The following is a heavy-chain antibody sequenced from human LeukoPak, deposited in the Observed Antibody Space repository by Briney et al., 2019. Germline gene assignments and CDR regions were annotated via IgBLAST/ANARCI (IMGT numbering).Heavy chain of an antibody. V-gene: IGHV3-30-3*01. J-gene: IGHJ6*02. CDR1: GFTFSSYA. Sequence: GRSLRLACAASGFTFSSYAMHSVRQAPGKGLEWVAVISYDGSNKYYADSVKGRFTISRDNSKNTLYLQMNSLRAEDTAVYYCARDSYGMDVWGQGSTVTVSS. CDR3: ARDSYGMDV. CDR2: ISYDGSNK.